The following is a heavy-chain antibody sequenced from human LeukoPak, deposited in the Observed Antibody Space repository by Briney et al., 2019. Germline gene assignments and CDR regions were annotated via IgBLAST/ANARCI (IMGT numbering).Heavy chain of an antibody. D-gene: IGHD3-16*02. Sequence: GGSLRLSCAAYGFTFSDYWLNWVRQAPGKGLEWVANIKQDGSEKDYVGSVKGRFTISRDNAKNSLYLQMNSLRAEDTGVYFCARGDTQSKYRHFDSWGQGSLVIVSS. CDR3: ARGDTQSKYRHFDS. J-gene: IGHJ4*02. V-gene: IGHV3-7*04. CDR1: GFTFSDYW. CDR2: IKQDGSEK.